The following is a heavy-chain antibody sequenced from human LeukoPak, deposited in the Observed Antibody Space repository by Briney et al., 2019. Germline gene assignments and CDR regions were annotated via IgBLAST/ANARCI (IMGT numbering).Heavy chain of an antibody. CDR2: ISAYNGNT. J-gene: IGHJ2*01. CDR3: ARVNGYSYGLNWYFDL. D-gene: IGHD5-18*01. V-gene: IGHV1-18*04. CDR1: GYTFTSYG. Sequence: ASVKLSCTASGYTFTSYGISWVRQAPGQGLEWMGWISAYNGNTNYAQTLQGRVTMTTDTSTSTAYMELRSLRSDDTAVYYCARVNGYSYGLNWYFDLWGRGTLVTVSS.